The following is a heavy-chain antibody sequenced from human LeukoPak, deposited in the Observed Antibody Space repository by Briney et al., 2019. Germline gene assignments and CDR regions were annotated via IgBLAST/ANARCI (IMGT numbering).Heavy chain of an antibody. J-gene: IGHJ5*02. CDR3: AREPYYYDSSGPPGGFDP. CDR2: IIPILGIA. CDR1: GGTFSSYA. V-gene: IGHV1-69*04. D-gene: IGHD3-22*01. Sequence: VASVKVSCKASGGTFSSYAISWVRQAPGQGLEWMGRIIPILGIANYAQKFQGRVTITADKSTSPAYMELSSLRSEDTAVYYCAREPYYYDSSGPPGGFDPWGQGTLVTVSS.